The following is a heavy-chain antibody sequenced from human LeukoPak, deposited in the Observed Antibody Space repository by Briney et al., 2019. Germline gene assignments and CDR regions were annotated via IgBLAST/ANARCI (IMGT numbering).Heavy chain of an antibody. CDR3: ATLPYCSSTSCYYYGMDV. D-gene: IGHD2-2*01. CDR2: INHSGST. Sequence: SETLSLTCAVYGGSFSGYCWSWIRQPPGKGLEWIGEINHSGSTNYNPSLKSRVTISVDTSKNQFSLKLSSVTAADTAVYYCATLPYCSSTSCYYYGMDVWGQGTTVTVSS. J-gene: IGHJ6*02. CDR1: GGSFSGYC. V-gene: IGHV4-34*01.